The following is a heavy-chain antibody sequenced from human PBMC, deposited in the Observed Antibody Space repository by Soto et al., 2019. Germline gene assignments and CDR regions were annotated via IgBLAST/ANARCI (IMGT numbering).Heavy chain of an antibody. CDR2: IFYSGTT. D-gene: IGHD1-1*01. V-gene: IGHV4-30-4*01. Sequence: SETLSLTCTVSGDSISSADYYWSWIRQTPGKGLEWIGHIFYSGTTYYNPSLESRLTISVDTSKNHFSLRLTSVTAADTAVYYCARDLWVEPELYYYGMDVWGQGTTVTVSS. CDR1: GDSISSADYY. J-gene: IGHJ6*02. CDR3: ARDLWVEPELYYYGMDV.